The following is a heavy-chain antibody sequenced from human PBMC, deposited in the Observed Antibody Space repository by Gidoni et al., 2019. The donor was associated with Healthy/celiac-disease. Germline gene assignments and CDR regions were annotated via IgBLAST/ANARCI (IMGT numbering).Heavy chain of an antibody. CDR2: IYTSGTT. D-gene: IGHD4-17*01. Sequence: IRQPAGKGLVCIGRIYTSGTTNYNPSLKSRVTMSVDTSKNQFSLKLSSVTAADPAVYYCARDYGMYYFDYWGQGTLVTVSS. CDR3: ARDYGMYYFDY. V-gene: IGHV4-4*07. J-gene: IGHJ4*02.